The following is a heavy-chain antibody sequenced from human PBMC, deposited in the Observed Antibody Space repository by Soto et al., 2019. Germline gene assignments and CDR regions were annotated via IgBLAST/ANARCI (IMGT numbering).Heavy chain of an antibody. Sequence: GGSLRLSCAASGFTFSSYGMHWVRQAPGKGLEWVAVISYDGSNKYYADSVKGRFTISRDNSKNTLYLQMNSLRAEDTAVYYCATDDSSAYYYATAPIWGQGTMVTVSS. J-gene: IGHJ3*02. CDR2: ISYDGSNK. V-gene: IGHV3-30*03. D-gene: IGHD3-22*01. CDR3: ATDDSSAYYYATAPI. CDR1: GFTFSSYG.